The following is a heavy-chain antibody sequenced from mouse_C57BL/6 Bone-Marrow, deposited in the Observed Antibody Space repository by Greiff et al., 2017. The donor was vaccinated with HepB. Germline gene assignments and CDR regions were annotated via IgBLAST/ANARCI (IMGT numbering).Heavy chain of an antibody. V-gene: IGHV8-12*01. Sequence: QVTLKESGPGILQSSQTLSLTCSFSGFSLSTSGMGVSWIRQPSGKGLEWLAHIYWDDDKRYNPSLKSRLTISKDTSRNQVFLKITSVDTADTATYYCARSLITTVAVSYWYFDVWGTGTTVTVSS. CDR3: ARSLITTVAVSYWYFDV. CDR1: GFSLSTSGMG. D-gene: IGHD1-1*01. CDR2: IYWDDDK. J-gene: IGHJ1*03.